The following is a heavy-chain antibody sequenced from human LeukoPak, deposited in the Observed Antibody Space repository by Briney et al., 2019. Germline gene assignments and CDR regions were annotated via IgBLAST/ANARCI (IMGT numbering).Heavy chain of an antibody. V-gene: IGHV4-59*01. J-gene: IGHJ6*02. D-gene: IGHD4-17*01. Sequence: SETLSLTCTVSGGSISSYYWSWIRQPPGKGLEWIGYIYYSGGTNYNPSLKSRVTMSVDTSKKQFSLKLSSVTAADTAVYFCARGPTVNNYYYGTDVWGQGTTVTVSS. CDR1: GGSISSYY. CDR3: ARGPTVNNYYYGTDV. CDR2: IYYSGGT.